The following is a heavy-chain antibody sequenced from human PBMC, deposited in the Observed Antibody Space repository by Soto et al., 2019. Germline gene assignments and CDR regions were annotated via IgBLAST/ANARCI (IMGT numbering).Heavy chain of an antibody. D-gene: IGHD6-6*01. J-gene: IGHJ4*02. V-gene: IGHV1-69*13. CDR2: IIPIFGTA. CDR1: GGTFSSYA. Sequence: SVKVSCKASGGTFSSYAISWVRQAPGQGLEWMGGIIPIFGTANYAQKFQGRVTITADESTSTAYMELSSLRSEDTAVYYCTSPEAYCSSSLDDWGQGTLVTVSS. CDR3: TSPEAYCSSSLDD.